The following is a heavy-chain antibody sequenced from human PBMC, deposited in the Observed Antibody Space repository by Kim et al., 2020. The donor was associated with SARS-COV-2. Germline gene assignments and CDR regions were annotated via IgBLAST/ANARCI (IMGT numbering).Heavy chain of an antibody. J-gene: IGHJ1*01. V-gene: IGHV1-3*01. CDR3: ARDFAVVTAIEYFQH. CDR2: INAGNGNI. CDR1: GYTFTSYA. Sequence: ASVKVSCKASGYTFTSYAMHWVRQAPGQRLEWMGWINAGNGNIKYSQKFQGRVTITRDTSASTAYMELSSLRSEDTAVYYCARDFAVVTAIEYFQHWGQGTLVTVSS. D-gene: IGHD2-21*02.